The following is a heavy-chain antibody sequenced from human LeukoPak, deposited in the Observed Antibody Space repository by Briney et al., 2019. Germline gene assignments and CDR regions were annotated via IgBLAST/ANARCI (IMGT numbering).Heavy chain of an antibody. CDR3: ARVDYSNAVDY. Sequence: GGSLRLSCAASGFTFSSYSMNWVRQAPGKGLEWVSSISSSSSYIYYADSAKGRFTISRDNAKNSLYLQMNSLRAEDTAVYYCARVDYSNAVDYWGQGTLVTVSS. CDR1: GFTFSSYS. D-gene: IGHD4-11*01. V-gene: IGHV3-21*01. J-gene: IGHJ4*02. CDR2: ISSSSSYI.